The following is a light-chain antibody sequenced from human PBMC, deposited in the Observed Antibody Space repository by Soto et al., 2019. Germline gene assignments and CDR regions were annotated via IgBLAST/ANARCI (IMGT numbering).Light chain of an antibody. J-gene: IGKJ2*01. V-gene: IGKV3-11*01. CDR3: QQRSSWSYT. Sequence: EIVLTQSPATLSLSPGERATLSCRASQSVSNFLAWYQQKPGHAPSLRIFDASNRATGTPARFSGSGSGTDFTLTISSLEPEDFAVYYCQQRSSWSYTFGQGTKLEIK. CDR2: DAS. CDR1: QSVSNF.